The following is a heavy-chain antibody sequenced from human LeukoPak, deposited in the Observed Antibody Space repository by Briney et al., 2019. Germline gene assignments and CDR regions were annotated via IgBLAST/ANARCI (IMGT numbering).Heavy chain of an antibody. CDR1: GFTFSSYA. J-gene: IGHJ4*02. Sequence: GGSLRLSCAASGFTFSSYAMHWVRQSPGKGLEYVSAISSNGGSTYYANSVKGRFTISRDNAKNSLYLQMNSLRAEDTAVYYCARGRYYDSSGYIYWGQGTLVTVSS. D-gene: IGHD3-22*01. CDR2: ISSNGGST. CDR3: ARGRYYDSSGYIY. V-gene: IGHV3-64*01.